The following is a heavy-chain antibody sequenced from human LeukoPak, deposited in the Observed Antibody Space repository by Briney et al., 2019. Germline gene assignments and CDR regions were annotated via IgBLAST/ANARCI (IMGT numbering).Heavy chain of an antibody. J-gene: IGHJ4*02. Sequence: PETLSLTCTVSGGSINSYFWCWIRQTAGKGLEWIGRIDSSGNTNYNPSLKSRVTMSADTSKNRFSLRLSSVTAADTAVYYCARDRNWLQGGGTDYWGQGTLATVSS. CDR2: IDSSGNT. D-gene: IGHD5-24*01. V-gene: IGHV4-4*07. CDR1: GGSINSYF. CDR3: ARDRNWLQGGGTDY.